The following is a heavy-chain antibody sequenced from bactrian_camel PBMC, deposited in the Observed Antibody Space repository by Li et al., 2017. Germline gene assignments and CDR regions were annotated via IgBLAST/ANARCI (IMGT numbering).Heavy chain of an antibody. CDR1: GYPYVRHC. CDR2: IDTGDKST. J-gene: IGHJ4*01. D-gene: IGHD7*01. CDR3: AEDRAADGPTLVPGRYLLVTGAT. V-gene: IGHV3S26*01. Sequence: HVQLVESGGGSVQTGASLNLTCEVSGYPYVRHCVAWFRQAPDKEREAVALIDTGDKSTRYGNSMKGRFTLSQDNAKRTVYLQMNNLKPEDTARYYCAEDRAADGPTLVPGRYLLVTGATGTRGPRSPSP.